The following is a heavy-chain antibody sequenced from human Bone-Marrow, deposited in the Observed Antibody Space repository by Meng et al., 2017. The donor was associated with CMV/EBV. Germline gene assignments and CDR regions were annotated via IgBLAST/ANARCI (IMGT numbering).Heavy chain of an antibody. CDR2: IRYDGSNK. D-gene: IGHD4-11*01. CDR3: AKDRGTVTTQGTDY. J-gene: IGHJ4*02. V-gene: IGHV3-30*02. Sequence: GESLKISCAASGFTFSSYCMHWVRQAPGKGLEWVAFIRYDGSNKYYADSVKGRFTISRDNSKNTLYLQMNSLRAEDTAVYYCAKDRGTVTTQGTDYWGQGTLVTVSS. CDR1: GFTFSSYC.